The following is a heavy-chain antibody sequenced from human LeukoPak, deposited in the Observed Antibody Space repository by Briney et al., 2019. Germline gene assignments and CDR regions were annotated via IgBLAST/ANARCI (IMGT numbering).Heavy chain of an antibody. Sequence: RTSETLSLTCTVSGGSISSSSYYWGWIRQPPGKGLEWIGSIYYSGSTYYNPSLKSRVTISVDTSKNQFSLKLSSVTAADTAVYYCARDWGAVAGPNGMDVWGQGTTVTVSS. V-gene: IGHV4-39*07. D-gene: IGHD6-19*01. CDR1: GGSISSSSYY. CDR2: IYYSGST. J-gene: IGHJ6*02. CDR3: ARDWGAVAGPNGMDV.